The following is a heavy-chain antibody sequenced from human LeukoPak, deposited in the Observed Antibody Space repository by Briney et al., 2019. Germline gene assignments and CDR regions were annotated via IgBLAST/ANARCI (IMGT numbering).Heavy chain of an antibody. D-gene: IGHD4-23*01. V-gene: IGHV3-23*01. CDR3: AKPLEKYTYGGNFDY. CDR1: GFTFSSYA. CDR2: ISSSADST. Sequence: PGGSLRLSCEASGFTFSSYAMSWVRQAPGKGLAWVSVISSSADSTYYADSVKGRFTISRDNSKNTLYLQMNNLRAEDTAVYYCAKPLEKYTYGGNFDYWGQGILATVSS. J-gene: IGHJ4*02.